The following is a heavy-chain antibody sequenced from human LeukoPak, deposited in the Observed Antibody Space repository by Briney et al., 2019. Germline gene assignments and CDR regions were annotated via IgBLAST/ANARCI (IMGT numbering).Heavy chain of an antibody. CDR3: ARPYSGSYGNWFDP. Sequence: ASVKVSCRASGYTFTGYYMHWVRQAPGQGLEWMGWINPNSGGTNYAQKFQGRVTMTRDTSISTAYMELSRLRSDDTAVYYCARPYSGSYGNWFDPWGQGTLVTVSS. CDR2: INPNSGGT. V-gene: IGHV1-2*02. D-gene: IGHD1-26*01. J-gene: IGHJ5*02. CDR1: GYTFTGYY.